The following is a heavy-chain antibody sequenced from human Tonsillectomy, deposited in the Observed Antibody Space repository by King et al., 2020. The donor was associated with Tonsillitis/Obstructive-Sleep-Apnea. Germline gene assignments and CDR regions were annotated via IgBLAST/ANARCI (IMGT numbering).Heavy chain of an antibody. Sequence: VQLVESGGGLVQPGGSLRLSCAASGFTFSSYEMNWVRQAPGKGLEWDSYISSSGSTIYYADSVKGRFTISRDNAKNSLYLQMNSLRAEDTAVYYCAREGATTYFDYWGQGTLVTVSS. CDR1: GFTFSSYE. CDR2: ISSSGSTI. V-gene: IGHV3-48*03. D-gene: IGHD1-26*01. J-gene: IGHJ4*02. CDR3: AREGATTYFDY.